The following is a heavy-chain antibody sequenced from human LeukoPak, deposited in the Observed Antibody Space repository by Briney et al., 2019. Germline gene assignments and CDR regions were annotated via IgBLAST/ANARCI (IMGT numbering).Heavy chain of an antibody. V-gene: IGHV1-69*13. Sequence: SVKVSCKASGYTFTSYGISWVRQAPGQGLEWMGGIIPIFRTANYAQRFQGRVTITANESTGTVYMELSSLRSEDTAVYYCARDREAVAARGFGYYMDVWAKGPRSPSP. CDR2: IIPIFRTA. CDR3: ARDREAVAARGFGYYMDV. J-gene: IGHJ6*03. D-gene: IGHD6-19*01. CDR1: GYTFTSYG.